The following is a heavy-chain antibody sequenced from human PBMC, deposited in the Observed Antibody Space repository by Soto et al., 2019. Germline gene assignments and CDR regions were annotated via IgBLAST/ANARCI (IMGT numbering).Heavy chain of an antibody. CDR2: TYYSGST. D-gene: IGHD3-10*01. Sequence: SETLSLTCTVSGGSISRYYWSWIRQLPGKGMEWIGYTYYSGSTNYNPSLKSRVTISVDTSKTQFSLKLSSVTAADTAVYYGAIDRVYRESRGMDGWGQGTTVTVSS. V-gene: IGHV4-59*01. J-gene: IGHJ6*02. CDR3: AIDRVYRESRGMDG. CDR1: GGSISRYY.